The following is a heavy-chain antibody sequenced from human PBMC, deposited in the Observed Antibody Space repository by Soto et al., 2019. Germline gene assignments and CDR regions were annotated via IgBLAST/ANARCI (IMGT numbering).Heavy chain of an antibody. Sequence: SETLSLTCSVSGGSISSGYYYWSWIRQPPGKGLEWIGNVYYSWNTYYNPALKSRLIISIDKSKNKFSLKVGSVTAADTAVYYCASSSLSGMDVWGQGTTVTVSS. J-gene: IGHJ6*02. V-gene: IGHV4-30-4*01. CDR1: GGSISSGYYY. CDR2: VYYSWNT. CDR3: ASSSLSGMDV.